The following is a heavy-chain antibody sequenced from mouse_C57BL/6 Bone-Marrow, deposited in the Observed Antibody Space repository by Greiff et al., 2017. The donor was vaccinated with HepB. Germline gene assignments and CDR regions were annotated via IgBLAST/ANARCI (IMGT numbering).Heavy chain of an antibody. CDR2: INPSNGGT. CDR3: ARTPYYYGREDY. Sequence: QVQLKQPGTELVKPGASVKLSCKASGYTFTSYWMHWVKQRPGQGLEWIGNINPSNGGTNYNEKFKSKATLTVDKSSSTAYMQLSSLTSEDSAVYYCARTPYYYGREDYWGQGTSVTVSS. J-gene: IGHJ4*01. D-gene: IGHD1-1*01. V-gene: IGHV1-53*01. CDR1: GYTFTSYW.